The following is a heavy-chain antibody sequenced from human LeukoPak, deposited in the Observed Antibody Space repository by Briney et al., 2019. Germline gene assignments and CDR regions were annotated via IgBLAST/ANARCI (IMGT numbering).Heavy chain of an antibody. Sequence: GGSLRLSCAASGFTFRTYPMHWVRQAPGKGLEWVALISHDESNLYYRASVKGRFTTSRDNTKHTLYMQMNNISPEDTSVYYCARELRERTILPVAVGLDSWGQGTLVTVSS. CDR1: GFTFRTYP. J-gene: IGHJ4*02. CDR3: ARELRERTILPVAVGLDS. D-gene: IGHD3-22*01. V-gene: IGHV3-30*03. CDR2: ISHDESNL.